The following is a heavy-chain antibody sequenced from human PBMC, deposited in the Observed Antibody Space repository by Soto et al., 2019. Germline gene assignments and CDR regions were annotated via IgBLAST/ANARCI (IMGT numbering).Heavy chain of an antibody. CDR3: VAGGLRYFDY. D-gene: IGHD3-10*01. V-gene: IGHV3-48*02. J-gene: IGHJ4*02. Sequence: PGGSLRLSCAASGFSFNVFEMNWVRQAPGRGLEWLSFINGGSDSVYYADSVRGRFTISRDNAKNSLYLQMSGLRDEDTGVYFCVAGGLRYFDYWGQGALVPVSS. CDR1: GFSFNVFE. CDR2: INGGSDSV.